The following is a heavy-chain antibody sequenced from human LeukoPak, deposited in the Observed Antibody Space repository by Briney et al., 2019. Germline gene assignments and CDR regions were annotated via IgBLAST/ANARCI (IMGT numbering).Heavy chain of an antibody. CDR3: MAATPSYYYYYYMDV. V-gene: IGHV1-2*02. D-gene: IGHD2-2*02. Sequence: GASVKVSCKASGYTFTGYYMHWVRQAPGQGLEWMGWINPNSGGTNYAQKFQGRVTMTRDTSISTAYMELSRLRSDDTAVYYCMAATPSYYYYYYMDVWGKGTTVTISS. CDR1: GYTFTGYY. J-gene: IGHJ6*03. CDR2: INPNSGGT.